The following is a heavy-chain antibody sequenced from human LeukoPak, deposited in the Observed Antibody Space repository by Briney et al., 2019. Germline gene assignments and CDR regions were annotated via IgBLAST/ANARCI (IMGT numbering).Heavy chain of an antibody. Sequence: AASVKVSCEASGGTFSSYAISWVRQAPGQGLEWMGGIIPTFGTANYAQKFQGRVTITTDESTSTAYMELSSLRSEDTAVYYCASPRQYYYDSSGYTVFDYWGQGTLVTVSS. D-gene: IGHD3-22*01. CDR3: ASPRQYYYDSSGYTVFDY. V-gene: IGHV1-69*05. J-gene: IGHJ4*02. CDR1: GGTFSSYA. CDR2: IIPTFGTA.